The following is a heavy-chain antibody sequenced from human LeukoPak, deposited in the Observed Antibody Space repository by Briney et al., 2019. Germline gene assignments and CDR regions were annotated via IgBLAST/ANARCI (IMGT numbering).Heavy chain of an antibody. V-gene: IGHV1-2*02. CDR3: ARHYGNDILTESGFDP. Sequence: ASVKGSCKASGYTFTGYYIHWVRQAPGQGLEWMGWINPNSGGTNYAQKFQNRVTMTRDTSISTAYMELGRLRSDDTAVYYCARHYGNDILTESGFDPWGQGTLVTVSS. D-gene: IGHD3-9*01. CDR1: GYTFTGYY. J-gene: IGHJ5*02. CDR2: INPNSGGT.